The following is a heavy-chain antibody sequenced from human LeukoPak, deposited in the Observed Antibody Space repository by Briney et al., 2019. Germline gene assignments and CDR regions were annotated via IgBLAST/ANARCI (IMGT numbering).Heavy chain of an antibody. J-gene: IGHJ3*01. CDR1: GFTFSIYW. CDR2: INQGGSQK. D-gene: IGHD1-26*01. CDR3: VAGHSGARDSFDL. Sequence: GGSLRLSCAASGFTFSIYWRSWVRQAPGKGLEWVANINQGGSQKYYVVSVRGRFTIYTDNAKNSLYLQMSSLRAEDTYVYSCVAGHSGARDSFDLWGRGTMVTVSS. V-gene: IGHV3-7*01.